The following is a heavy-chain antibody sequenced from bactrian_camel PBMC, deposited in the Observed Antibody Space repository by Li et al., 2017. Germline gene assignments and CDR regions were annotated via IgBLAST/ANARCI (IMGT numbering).Heavy chain of an antibody. J-gene: IGHJ4*01. CDR2: IDNAGSAT. Sequence: QLVESGGGSVQAGGSLRLSCVASGFAGSNLYMAWFRQAPGKEREGVAAIDNAGSATYTYAVQGRFTISKDSAKSTLYLQMNSLKPEDTAMYYCVADARSPQFMLSDRGAPYYWGQGTQVTVS. V-gene: IGHV3S28*01. CDR1: GFAGSNLY. D-gene: IGHD1*01. CDR3: VADARSPQFMLSDRGAPYY.